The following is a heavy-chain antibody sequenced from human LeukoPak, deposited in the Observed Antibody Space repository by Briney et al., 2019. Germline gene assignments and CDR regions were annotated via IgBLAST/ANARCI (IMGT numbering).Heavy chain of an antibody. CDR1: GYTFTGYY. V-gene: IGHV1-2*02. D-gene: IGHD3-3*01. Sequence: GASVKVSCKASGYTFTGYYMHWVRQAPGQGLEWMGWINPNSGGTNYAQKFQGRVTMTRDTSISTAYMELSRLRPDDTAVYYCARFTIFGVVIQTSSYDAFDIWGQGTMVTVSS. J-gene: IGHJ3*02. CDR2: INPNSGGT. CDR3: ARFTIFGVVIQTSSYDAFDI.